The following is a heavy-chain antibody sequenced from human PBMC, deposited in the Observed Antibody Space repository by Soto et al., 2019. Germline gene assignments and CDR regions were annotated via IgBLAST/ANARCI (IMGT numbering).Heavy chain of an antibody. CDR2: INGGSGKV. CDR3: ARAVLPSQPKGLDV. CDR1: GYSFTIYG. D-gene: IGHD2-15*01. Sequence: QAQLVQSGAEVKKPGASVKVSCKSSGYSFTIYGIHWLRQAPGQSLEWIGWINGGSGKVTYSQKFQDRVTITRDTAASTDYMEVNRLTFDDTAIYRCARAVLPSQPKGLDVWGQGTAVIVSS. J-gene: IGHJ6*02. V-gene: IGHV1-3*01.